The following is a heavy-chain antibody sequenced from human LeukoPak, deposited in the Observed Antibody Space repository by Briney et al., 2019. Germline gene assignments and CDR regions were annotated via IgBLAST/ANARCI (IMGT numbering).Heavy chain of an antibody. CDR3: ARDGPYSTSATHPP. CDR1: GFTFSGYP. J-gene: IGHJ5*02. V-gene: IGHV3-30-3*01. D-gene: IGHD6-6*01. CDR2: ISYDGSNK. Sequence: GGSLRLSCAASGFTFSGYPIHWVRQAPGKGLEWVAVISYDGSNKYYADSVKGRFTISRDNSKNTLYLQMNSLRAEDTAVYYCARDGPYSTSATHPPWGQGTLVTVSS.